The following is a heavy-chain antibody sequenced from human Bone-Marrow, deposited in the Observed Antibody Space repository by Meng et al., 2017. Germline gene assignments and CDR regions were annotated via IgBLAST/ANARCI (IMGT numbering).Heavy chain of an antibody. D-gene: IGHD3-10*01. Sequence: GGSLRLSCAASGFSFSDYEMNWVRQAPGKGLEWVSYISGSGDTMYHADSVKGRFTISRDNAKNSLYLQMNSLRSEDTAVYYCARFTMVRGVIINGYYYYGMDVWGQGTTVTVSS. J-gene: IGHJ6*02. V-gene: IGHV3-48*03. CDR2: ISGSGDTM. CDR3: ARFTMVRGVIINGYYYYGMDV. CDR1: GFSFSDYE.